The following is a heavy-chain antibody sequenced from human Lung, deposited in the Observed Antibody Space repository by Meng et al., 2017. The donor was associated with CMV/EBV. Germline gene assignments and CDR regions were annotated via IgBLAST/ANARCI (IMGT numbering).Heavy chain of an antibody. CDR2: IYHSGST. V-gene: IGHV4-4*02. CDR3: ASFPPPGKQWLVTDY. J-gene: IGHJ4*02. CDR1: GGPNSSCNW. D-gene: IGHD6-19*01. Sequence: VPPEGAGPGRGKPFGALSPPLACPGGPNSSCNWWGWGRQPPGKGLEWIGEIYHSGSTNYNPSLKSRVTISVDKSKNQFSLKLSSVTAADTAVYYCASFPPPGKQWLVTDYWGQGTLVTVSS.